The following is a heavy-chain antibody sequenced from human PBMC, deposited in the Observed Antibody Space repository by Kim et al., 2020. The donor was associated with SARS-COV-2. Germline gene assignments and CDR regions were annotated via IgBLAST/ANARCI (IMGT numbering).Heavy chain of an antibody. CDR3: ARDPGIAAAGTYGMDV. D-gene: IGHD6-13*01. CDR1: GYTFTSYG. J-gene: IGHJ6*02. V-gene: IGHV1-18*01. CDR2: ISAYNGNT. Sequence: ASVKVSCKASGYTFTSYGISWVRQAPGQGLEWMGWISAYNGNTNYAQKLQGRVTMTTDTSTSTAYMELRSLRSDDTAVYYCARDPGIAAAGTYGMDVWGQGTTVTVSS.